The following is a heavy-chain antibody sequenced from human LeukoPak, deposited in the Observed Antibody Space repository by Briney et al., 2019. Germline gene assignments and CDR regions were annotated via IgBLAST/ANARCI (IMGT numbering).Heavy chain of an antibody. Sequence: SETLSLTCSVSGDSVTSGDYYWSWIRQPAGKGLEWIGRIYTGVTTNYNPSLKSRVTISVDTSKNQFSLKLSSVTAADTAVYYCARGAITIFGVVTLDYWGQGTLVTVSS. CDR1: GDSVTSGDYY. J-gene: IGHJ4*02. CDR3: ARGAITIFGVVTLDY. V-gene: IGHV4-61*02. D-gene: IGHD3-3*01. CDR2: IYTGVTT.